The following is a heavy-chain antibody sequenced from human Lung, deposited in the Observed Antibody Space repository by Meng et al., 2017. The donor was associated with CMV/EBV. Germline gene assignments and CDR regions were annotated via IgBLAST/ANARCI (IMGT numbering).Heavy chain of an antibody. D-gene: IGHD1-20*01. V-gene: IGHV3-21*01. CDR2: ISSGSSYI. CDR3: ARESLLSSNWSPGYCDY. CDR1: GFTFSSYS. J-gene: IGHJ4*02. Sequence: GGSLRLXCAASGFTFSSYSMNWVRQAPGKGLEWVSSISSGSSYIYYADSVKGRFTISRNNAKNSLYLQMNSLRAENTAVYYCARESLLSSNWSPGYCDYWXQGTXVTVSS.